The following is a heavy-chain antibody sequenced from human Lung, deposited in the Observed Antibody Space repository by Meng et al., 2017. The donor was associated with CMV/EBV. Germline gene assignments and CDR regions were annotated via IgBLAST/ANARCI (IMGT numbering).Heavy chain of an antibody. CDR3: ATIAYCGGDCYQIHPLYDH. CDR2: ISSYNSNT. D-gene: IGHD2-21*01. CDR1: FNGYG. J-gene: IGHJ5*02. V-gene: IGHV1-18*01. Sequence: FNGYGITWVRQAPGQGLEWVGWISSYNSNTNYAQKFQGRVTLTTDTSTSIAYMELRSLRFDDTAVYYCATIAYCGGDCYQIHPLYDHWGQGTLVTVSS.